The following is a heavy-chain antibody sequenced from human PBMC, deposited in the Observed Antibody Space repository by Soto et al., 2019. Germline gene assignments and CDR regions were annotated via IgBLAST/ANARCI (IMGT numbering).Heavy chain of an antibody. Sequence: GGSLRLSCAASGFTVSSNYMSWVRQAPGKGLEWVSVIYSGGSTYYSDSVKGRFTISRDNSKNTLYLQMNSLRAEDTSVYYCARDGPFYGTYFDYWGQGTLVTVSS. CDR3: ARDGPFYGTYFDY. D-gene: IGHD4-17*01. V-gene: IGHV3-66*01. J-gene: IGHJ4*02. CDR1: GFTVSSNY. CDR2: IYSGGST.